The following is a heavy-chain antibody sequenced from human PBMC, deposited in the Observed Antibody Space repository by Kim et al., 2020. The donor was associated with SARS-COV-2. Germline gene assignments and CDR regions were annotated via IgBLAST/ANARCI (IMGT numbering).Heavy chain of an antibody. V-gene: IGHV3-21*01. D-gene: IGHD6-13*01. J-gene: IGHJ4*02. CDR3: ARAPLYSSSSDY. Sequence: YDADLEKGRFTISRDNAKNSLYLQMDSLRAEDTAVYYCARAPLYSSSSDYWGQGTLVTVSS.